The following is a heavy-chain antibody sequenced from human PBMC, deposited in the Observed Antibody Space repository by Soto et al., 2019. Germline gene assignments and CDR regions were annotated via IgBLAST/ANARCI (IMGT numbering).Heavy chain of an antibody. CDR1: GGTFSTFG. D-gene: IGHD1-26*01. CDR3: ASRERVDVFDV. J-gene: IGHJ3*01. V-gene: IGHV1-69*01. CDR2: IIPFFGTI. Sequence: QVQLVQSGAEVKKPGSSVKVSCKASGGTFSTFGITWVRQASGQGLEWMGGIIPFFGTINYAQKFQGRVTITPDESTKTAYLELSRLTSEDTAVYYCASRERVDVFDVWGQGTMVTVSS.